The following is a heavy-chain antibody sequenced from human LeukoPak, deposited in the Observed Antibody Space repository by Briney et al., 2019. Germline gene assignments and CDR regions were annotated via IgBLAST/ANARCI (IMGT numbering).Heavy chain of an antibody. Sequence: HGESLKISCKGSGYNFTSYWIGCVRQMPGKGLEWMGIIYPGDSDTRYSPSFQGQVTISADKSISTAYLQWSSLKASDTAMYYCARRAFGMVRGVTTDAFDIWGQGTMVTVSS. D-gene: IGHD3-10*01. V-gene: IGHV5-51*01. CDR1: GYNFTSYW. CDR2: IYPGDSDT. J-gene: IGHJ3*02. CDR3: ARRAFGMVRGVTTDAFDI.